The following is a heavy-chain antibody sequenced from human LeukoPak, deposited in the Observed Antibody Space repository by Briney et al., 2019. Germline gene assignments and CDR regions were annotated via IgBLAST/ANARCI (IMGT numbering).Heavy chain of an antibody. J-gene: IGHJ4*02. V-gene: IGHV4-34*01. Sequence: SETLSLTCAVYGGSFSGYYWSWIRQPPGKGLEWIGEINHSGSTNYNPSLKSRVTISVDTSKNQFSLKLSSVTAADTAVYYCARGTYYYDSSGYFYRLGYFDYWGQGTLVTVSS. CDR2: INHSGST. CDR1: GGSFSGYY. CDR3: ARGTYYYDSSGYFYRLGYFDY. D-gene: IGHD3-22*01.